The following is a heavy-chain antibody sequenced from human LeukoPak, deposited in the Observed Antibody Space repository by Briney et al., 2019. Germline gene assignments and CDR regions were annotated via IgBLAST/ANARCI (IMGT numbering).Heavy chain of an antibody. D-gene: IGHD3-22*01. V-gene: IGHV5-51*01. CDR3: ARHAPSVAGGYYDSSGYYPFD. CDR1: GYSFTSYW. Sequence: GESLKISCKGSGYSFTSYWIGWVRQMPGKGLEWMGIIYPGDSDTRYSPSFQGQVPISADKSISTAYLQWSSLKASDTAMYYCARHAPSVAGGYYDSSGYYPFDWGQGTLVTVSS. J-gene: IGHJ4*02. CDR2: IYPGDSDT.